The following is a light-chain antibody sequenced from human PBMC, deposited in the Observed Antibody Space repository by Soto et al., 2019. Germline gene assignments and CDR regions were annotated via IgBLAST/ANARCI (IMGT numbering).Light chain of an antibody. CDR1: SSDVGGYNY. J-gene: IGLJ1*01. Sequence: QSALTQPRSVSGSPGQSVTISCTGTSSDVGGYNYVSWYQQHPGKAPKLMIYDVSKRPSGVPDRFSGSKSGNKASLTISVLQAEDEADYYFCSYAGRYTFYVFGTGTKVTVL. V-gene: IGLV2-11*01. CDR2: DVS. CDR3: CSYAGRYTFYV.